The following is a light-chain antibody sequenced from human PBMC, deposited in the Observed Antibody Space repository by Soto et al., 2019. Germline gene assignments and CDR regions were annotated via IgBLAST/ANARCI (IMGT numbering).Light chain of an antibody. CDR1: QSVSSN. CDR3: HQYDNWPLT. J-gene: IGKJ4*01. V-gene: IGKV3-15*01. CDR2: GAS. Sequence: DIVMTQSPATLPVSPGERATLSCRASQSVSSNLAWYQQKPGQAPRFLIYGASTRATGIPARFSGSGSGTEFTLTISSLQSEDFAVYYCHQYDNWPLTFGGGTKVDIK.